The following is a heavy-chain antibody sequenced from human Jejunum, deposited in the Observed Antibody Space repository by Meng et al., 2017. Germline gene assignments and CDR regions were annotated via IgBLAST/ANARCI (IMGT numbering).Heavy chain of an antibody. CDR2: IIGSGNNI. CDR1: GFTFSPYT. V-gene: IGHV3-21*01. CDR3: ARERAGYYYDY. J-gene: IGHJ4*02. Sequence: GELVESGGGLVKPGGSLRLSCAASGFTFSPYTMDWVRQAPGKGLEWVSSIIGSGNNIYYADSVKGRFTISRDNAKSSLYLQMNSLRDEDTAVYYCARERAGYYYDYWGQGTLVTSPQ. D-gene: IGHD3-9*01.